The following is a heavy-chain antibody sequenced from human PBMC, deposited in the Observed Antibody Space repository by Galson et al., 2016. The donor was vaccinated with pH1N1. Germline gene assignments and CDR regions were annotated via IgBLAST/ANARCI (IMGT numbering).Heavy chain of an antibody. Sequence: SLRLSCAASGFTVSSNYMSWVRQAPGKGLEWVSVIYSGGSTYYADPAKGRFTILIDNSKNTLYIQMNSLRAEDTAVYYCARVGGSSEWGYYLDYWGQGTLVTVSS. J-gene: IGHJ4*02. CDR3: ARVGGSSEWGYYLDY. D-gene: IGHD2-2*01. CDR2: IYSGGST. V-gene: IGHV3-66*02. CDR1: GFTVSSNY.